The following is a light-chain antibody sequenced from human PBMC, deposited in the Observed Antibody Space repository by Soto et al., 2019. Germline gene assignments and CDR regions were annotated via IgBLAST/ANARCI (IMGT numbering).Light chain of an antibody. CDR2: GAS. J-gene: IGKJ1*01. Sequence: EVVLTQSPGTLPLSPGERATLSCRASQSVSSTYLAWYQQRPGQAPRLLIYGASTRATDIPDRISGSGSGTDFTLTVSRLEPEDFAVYYCQHYGSTPWSFGQGTKVEIK. CDR1: QSVSSTY. CDR3: QHYGSTPWS. V-gene: IGKV3-20*01.